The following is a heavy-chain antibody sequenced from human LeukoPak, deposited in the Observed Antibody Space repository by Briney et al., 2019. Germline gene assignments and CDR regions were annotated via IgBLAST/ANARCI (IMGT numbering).Heavy chain of an antibody. J-gene: IGHJ4*02. D-gene: IGHD3-10*01. V-gene: IGHV3-23*01. CDR1: GFTFSSYA. CDR2: ISGSGGST. CDR3: AKDPRPGSGSNDY. Sequence: GGSLRLSCAAFGFTFSSYAMSWVRQAPGKGLEWVSAISGSGGSTYYADSVKGRFTISRDNSKNTLYLQMNSLRAEDTAVYYCAKDPRPGSGSNDYWGQGTLVTVSS.